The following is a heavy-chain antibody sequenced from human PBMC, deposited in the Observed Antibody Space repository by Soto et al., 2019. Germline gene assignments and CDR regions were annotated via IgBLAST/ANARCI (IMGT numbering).Heavy chain of an antibody. CDR2: IDSDGSST. CDR1: GFTFGSYW. Sequence: GGSLRLSCAASGFTFGSYWMNWVRQAPGKGLVWVSRIDSDGSSTTYADSVKGRFTTSRDNAKNTLYLQMSSLRVEDTAVYYCARGRPYGMDVWGQGTIVTVS. V-gene: IGHV3-74*01. J-gene: IGHJ6*02. CDR3: ARGRPYGMDV.